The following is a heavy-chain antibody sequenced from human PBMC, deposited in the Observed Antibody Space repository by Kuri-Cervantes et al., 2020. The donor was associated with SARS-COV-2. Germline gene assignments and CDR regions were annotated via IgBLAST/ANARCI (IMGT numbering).Heavy chain of an antibody. CDR3: VKGSAASCPYYFDS. Sequence: GGSLRLSCAASGFTFSSYAMSWVRQAPGKGLEWVSAITDDGGSTYHADSVKGRFTISRDNSKTTLFLQMNSLRAEDTAVYHCVKGSAASCPYYFDSWGQGTLVTVSS. CDR1: GFTFSSYA. D-gene: IGHD3-10*01. CDR2: ITDDGGST. J-gene: IGHJ4*02. V-gene: IGHV3-23*01.